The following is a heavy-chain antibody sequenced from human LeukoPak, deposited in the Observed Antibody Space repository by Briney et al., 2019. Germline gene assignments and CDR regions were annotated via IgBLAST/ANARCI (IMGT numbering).Heavy chain of an antibody. J-gene: IGHJ4*02. CDR1: GGIFGSYA. CDR3: AKGSRLREGGSYRF. V-gene: IGHV1-69*06. D-gene: IGHD3-16*02. CDR2: IIPIFGSA. Sequence: SVKVSCKASGGIFGSYAINWVRQAPGQGLEWMGRIIPIFGSANYAQKFQGRVTITADKSTRTAYMELSSLRSEDTALYYCAKGSRLREGGSYRFWGQGTLVTVSS.